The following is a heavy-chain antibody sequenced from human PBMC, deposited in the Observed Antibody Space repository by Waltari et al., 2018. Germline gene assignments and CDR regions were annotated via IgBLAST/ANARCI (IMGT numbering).Heavy chain of an antibody. J-gene: IGHJ6*02. D-gene: IGHD3-10*01. CDR3: ARDYYGSGSYYRYYYYGMDV. CDR2: ISSSSSYI. CDR1: GFTFSSYS. Sequence: EVQLVESGGGLVKPGGSLRLSCAASGFTFSSYSMNWVRQAPGKGLELVSSISSSSSYIYYADSVKGRFTISRDNAKNSLYLQMNSLRAEDTAVYYCARDYYGSGSYYRYYYYGMDVWGQGTTVTVSS. V-gene: IGHV3-21*01.